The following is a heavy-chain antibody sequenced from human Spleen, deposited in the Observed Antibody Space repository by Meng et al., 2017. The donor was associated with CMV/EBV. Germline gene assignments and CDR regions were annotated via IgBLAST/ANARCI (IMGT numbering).Heavy chain of an antibody. CDR2: ISGSGDGT. V-gene: IGHV3-23*01. D-gene: IGHD1-26*01. Sequence: GESLKISCAASGFTFSDYVMNWVRQAPGKGLEWVSTISGSGDGTYYADSVKGRFIISRDNFKNTLYLQMDSLTVEDTAVYYCAKDEGATGLKDFDYWGQGTLVTVSS. CDR3: AKDEGATGLKDFDY. CDR1: GFTFSDYV. J-gene: IGHJ4*02.